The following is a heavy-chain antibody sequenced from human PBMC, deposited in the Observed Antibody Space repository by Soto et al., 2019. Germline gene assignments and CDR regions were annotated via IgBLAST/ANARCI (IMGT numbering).Heavy chain of an antibody. D-gene: IGHD6-19*01. CDR1: GGSISSYY. CDR2: IYYSGST. CDR3: ARDLAVAGSGFDY. J-gene: IGHJ4*02. V-gene: IGHV4-59*01. Sequence: SETLSLTCTVSGGSISSYYWSWIRQPPGKGLEWIGYIYYSGSTNYNPSLKSRVTISVDTSKNQFSLKLSSVTAADTAVYYCARDLAVAGSGFDYWGQGTLVTVSS.